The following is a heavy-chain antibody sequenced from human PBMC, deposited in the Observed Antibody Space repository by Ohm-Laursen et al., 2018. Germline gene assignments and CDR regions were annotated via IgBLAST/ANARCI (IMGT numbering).Heavy chain of an antibody. CDR1: GGSISSYY. J-gene: IGHJ6*02. CDR3: ARGGYDFWSGYYYYGMDV. CDR2: IYYSGST. D-gene: IGHD3-3*01. Sequence: SETLSLTCAVSGGSISSYYWSWIRQPPGKGLEWIGYIYYSGSTNYNPSLKSRVTISVDTSKNQFSLKLSSVTAADTAVYYCARGGYDFWSGYYYYGMDVWDQGTTVTVSS. V-gene: IGHV4-59*01.